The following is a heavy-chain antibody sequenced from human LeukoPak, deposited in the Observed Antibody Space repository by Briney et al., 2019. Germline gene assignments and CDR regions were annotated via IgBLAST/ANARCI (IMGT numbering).Heavy chain of an antibody. Sequence: ASVKVSCKPSGYTFTAYGISWVRQAPGQGLEWMGWISGYTGNTDYAQKFQGRVTMTTDTFTSTAYMELRSLRSDDTAVYYCARSYGSGINYYYGVDVWGQGTTVTVSS. V-gene: IGHV1-18*01. J-gene: IGHJ6*02. CDR1: GYTFTAYG. D-gene: IGHD3-10*01. CDR3: ARSYGSGINYYYGVDV. CDR2: ISGYTGNT.